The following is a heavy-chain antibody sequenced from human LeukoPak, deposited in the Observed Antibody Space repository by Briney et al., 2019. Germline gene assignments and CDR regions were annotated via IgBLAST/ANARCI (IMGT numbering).Heavy chain of an antibody. V-gene: IGHV3-30*18. J-gene: IGHJ4*02. CDR2: ISYDGSNK. Sequence: PGGSLRLSCAVSGFTLNTYFMTWVRQAPGKGLEWVAVISYDGSNKYYADSVKGRFTISRDNSKNTLYLQMNSLRAEDTAVYYCAKDLVGPYYFDYWGQGTLVTVSS. CDR3: AKDLVGPYYFDY. CDR1: GFTLNTYF.